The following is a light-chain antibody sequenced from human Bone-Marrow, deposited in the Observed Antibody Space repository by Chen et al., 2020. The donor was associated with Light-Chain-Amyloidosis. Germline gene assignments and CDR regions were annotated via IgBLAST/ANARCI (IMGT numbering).Light chain of an antibody. CDR2: ENR. Sequence: SYELTQPPSVSVSPGQTASLTCSGDKLGDKYVCWYQQKPGQSPALVIYENRKRPSGIPERFSGSNSGKTATLTISGTQAMDEADYYCQAWDSSTVVFGGGTRLTVL. CDR3: QAWDSSTVV. J-gene: IGLJ2*01. CDR1: KLGDKY. V-gene: IGLV3-1*01.